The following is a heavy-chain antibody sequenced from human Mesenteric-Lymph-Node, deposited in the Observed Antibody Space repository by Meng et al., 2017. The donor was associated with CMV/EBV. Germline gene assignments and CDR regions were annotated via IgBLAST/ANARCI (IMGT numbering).Heavy chain of an antibody. J-gene: IGHJ6*02. CDR1: GFTFISYS. Sequence: GGSLRPSCAASGFTFISYSMNWVRQAPGKGLEWVSSISSSISYIYYADSVKGRFTIPRDDAKNPLYLQMNSLRAEDTAVYYCARFAARPPNYYYYYGMDVWGQGTTVTVSS. V-gene: IGHV3-21*01. CDR3: ARFAARPPNYYYYYGMDV. D-gene: IGHD6-6*01. CDR2: ISSSISYI.